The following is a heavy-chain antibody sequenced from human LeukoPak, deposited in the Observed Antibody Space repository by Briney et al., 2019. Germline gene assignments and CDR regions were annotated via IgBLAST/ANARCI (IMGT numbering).Heavy chain of an antibody. Sequence: PGGSLRLSCAASGFTFSDYYMSWIRQAPGKGLEWVSYISFSGSTIYYADSVKGRFTISRDNSKNTLYLQMNSLRAEDTAVYYCARARSSYGYGDAFDIWGQGTMVTVSS. J-gene: IGHJ3*02. CDR2: ISFSGSTI. CDR3: ARARSSYGYGDAFDI. V-gene: IGHV3-11*04. D-gene: IGHD5-18*01. CDR1: GFTFSDYY.